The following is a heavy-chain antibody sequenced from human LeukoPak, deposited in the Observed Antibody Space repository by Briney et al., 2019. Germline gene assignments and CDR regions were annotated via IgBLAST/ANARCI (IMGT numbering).Heavy chain of an antibody. CDR3: VRGFDP. CDR2: FSITGST. J-gene: IGHJ5*02. V-gene: IGHV4-61*02. CDR1: GDSISSGNYY. Sequence: PSQTLSLTCTVSGDSISSGNYYWSRMRQPAGRGLEWIGRFSITGSTDYNPSLKSRVTISVDTSKNQFSLRLTSVTAADTAVYYCVRGFDPWGQGTLVTVSS.